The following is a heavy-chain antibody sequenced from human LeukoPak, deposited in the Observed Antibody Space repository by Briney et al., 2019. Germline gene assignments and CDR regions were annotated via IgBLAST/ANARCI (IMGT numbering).Heavy chain of an antibody. Sequence: QPGGSLRLSCTASEFTFSNYGMNWVRQAPGKGLEWVSYISSNSRTINYADFVRGRFTISRDNAKNSLYLQMNSLRDEDTAMYYCARGGEKGPDCWGRGTLVTVSS. CDR3: ARGGEKGPDC. V-gene: IGHV3-48*02. CDR1: EFTFSNYG. J-gene: IGHJ4*02. CDR2: ISSNSRTI.